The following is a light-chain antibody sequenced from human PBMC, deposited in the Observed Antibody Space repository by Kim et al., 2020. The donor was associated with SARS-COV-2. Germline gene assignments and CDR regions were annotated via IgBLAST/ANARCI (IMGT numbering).Light chain of an antibody. V-gene: IGKV3-15*01. CDR3: QQYNNWPST. CDR2: GAS. CDR1: QSVSSN. Sequence: VSPGERATLSCRASQSVSSNLAWYQQKPGQAPRLLIYGASNRATGIPARFSGSGSGTDFTLTISSLQSEDFAVYYCQQYNNWPSTFGQGTKVEIK. J-gene: IGKJ1*01.